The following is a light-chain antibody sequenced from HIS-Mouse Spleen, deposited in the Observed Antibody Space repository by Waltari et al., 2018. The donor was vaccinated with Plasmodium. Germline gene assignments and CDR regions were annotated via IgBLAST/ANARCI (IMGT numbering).Light chain of an antibody. V-gene: IGLV3-10*01. CDR1: ALPKKS. Sequence: SYELTQPPSVSVSPGQTARITCSGDALPKKSAYWYQQKSGQAPVMVLYEDSKRPSGIPDRCSGSSSGTMATVTISGAQVEDEADYYCYSTDSSGNHRVFGGGTKLTVL. J-gene: IGLJ3*02. CDR3: YSTDSSGNHRV. CDR2: EDS.